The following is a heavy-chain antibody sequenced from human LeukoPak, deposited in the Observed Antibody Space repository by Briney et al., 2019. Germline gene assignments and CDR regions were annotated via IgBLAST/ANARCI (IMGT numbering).Heavy chain of an antibody. CDR2: IIPILGIA. J-gene: IGHJ4*02. CDR3: ARDNRWLQLDY. Sequence: SVKVSCKASGGTFSSYAISWVRQAPGQGLEWMGRIIPILGIANYAQKFQGRVTITADKSTSTACMELSSLRSEDTAVYYCARDNRWLQLDYWGQGTLVTVSS. CDR1: GGTFSSYA. D-gene: IGHD5-24*01. V-gene: IGHV1-69*04.